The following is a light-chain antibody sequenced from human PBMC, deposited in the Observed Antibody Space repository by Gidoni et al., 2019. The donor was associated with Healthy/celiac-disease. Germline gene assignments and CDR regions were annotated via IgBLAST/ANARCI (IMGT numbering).Light chain of an antibody. CDR2: DAS. Sequence: EIVLTQSPATLSLSPGERATLSGRASQSVSSYLDWYQQKPGQAPRLLIYDASNRATGIPAMFSGCGSGTDFTLTISSLEPEDFAVYYCQQRRNWLFTFGQGTRLEIK. V-gene: IGKV3-11*01. J-gene: IGKJ5*01. CDR3: QQRRNWLFT. CDR1: QSVSSY.